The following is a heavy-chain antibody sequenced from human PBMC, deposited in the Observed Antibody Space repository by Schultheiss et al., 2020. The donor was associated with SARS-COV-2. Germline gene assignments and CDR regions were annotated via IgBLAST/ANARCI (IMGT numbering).Heavy chain of an antibody. J-gene: IGHJ6*02. CDR2: ISSSGSTI. Sequence: GGSLRLSCAASGFTFSDYYMSWIRQAPGKGLEWVSYISSSGSTIYYADSVKGRFTISRDNSKNTLYLQMNSLRAEDTAVYYCARDGLAVAGRYYYYYYGMDVWGQGTTVTVSS. D-gene: IGHD6-19*01. CDR1: GFTFSDYY. CDR3: ARDGLAVAGRYYYYYYGMDV. V-gene: IGHV3-11*04.